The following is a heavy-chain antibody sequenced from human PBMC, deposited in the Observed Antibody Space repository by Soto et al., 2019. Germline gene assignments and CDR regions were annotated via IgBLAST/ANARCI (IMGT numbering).Heavy chain of an antibody. CDR1: GYSFSRYG. V-gene: IGHV1-18*01. Sequence: QVQLVQSGAEVKNPGASVKVSCKASGYSFSRYGIGWARQAPGQGLEWLGWIDAYKGNTNYAQNLQGRLTLNTYTSTTTASRALRSMRASDTVIYYCAMVDVYVTPSPQDFWGQGTTVTVSS. D-gene: IGHD3-16*01. CDR2: IDAYKGNT. CDR3: AMVDVYVTPSPQDF. J-gene: IGHJ6*02.